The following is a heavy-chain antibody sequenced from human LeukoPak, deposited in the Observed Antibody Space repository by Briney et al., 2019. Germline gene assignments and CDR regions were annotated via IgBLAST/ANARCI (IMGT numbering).Heavy chain of an antibody. J-gene: IGHJ6*02. CDR1: GFTFSSYA. Sequence: PGGSLRLSCAASGFTFSSYAMSWVRQAPGKGLEWVSAISGSGGSTYYADSVKGRFTISRDNSKNTLYLQVNSLRAEDTAVYYCAKARPIYYDILTGYWHYYYYYGMDVWGQGTTVTVSS. CDR3: AKARPIYYDILTGYWHYYYYYGMDV. CDR2: ISGSGGST. V-gene: IGHV3-23*01. D-gene: IGHD3-9*01.